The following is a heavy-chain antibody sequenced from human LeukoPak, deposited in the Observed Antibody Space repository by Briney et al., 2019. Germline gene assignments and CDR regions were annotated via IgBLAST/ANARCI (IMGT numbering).Heavy chain of an antibody. Sequence: SETLSLTCTVSGGSISSGGYYWSWIRQHPGKGLEWIGYIYYSGSTYYNPSLKSRVTISVDTSKNQFSLKLSSVTAADTAVYYCARDNWGEAYGMDVGGQGTTVTVSS. D-gene: IGHD7-27*01. J-gene: IGHJ6*02. V-gene: IGHV4-31*03. CDR1: GGSISSGGYY. CDR2: IYYSGST. CDR3: ARDNWGEAYGMDV.